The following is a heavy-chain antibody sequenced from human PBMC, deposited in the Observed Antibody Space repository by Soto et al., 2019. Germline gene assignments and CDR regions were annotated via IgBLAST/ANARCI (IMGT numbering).Heavy chain of an antibody. CDR1: GASISSGGFS. Sequence: SETLSLTCVVSGASISSGGFSWSWIRQPPGKGLEWIGYIYHSGSTYYNPSLRSRVTISVDKSKNQFSLRLTSVAAADTAVYYCARAHDFWGGRQQPIDSWGQGTLVTVSS. CDR3: ARAHDFWGGRQQPIDS. V-gene: IGHV4-30-2*01. CDR2: IYHSGST. J-gene: IGHJ4*02. D-gene: IGHD3-3*01.